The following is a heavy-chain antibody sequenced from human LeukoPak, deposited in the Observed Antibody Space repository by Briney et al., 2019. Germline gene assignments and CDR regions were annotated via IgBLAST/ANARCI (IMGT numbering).Heavy chain of an antibody. Sequence: PGGSLRLSCAASGFTFSSYGMHWVRQAPGRGLEWVSAISGSGGSTYYADSVKGRFTISRDNSKNTLYLQMSSLRAEDSALYYCAKDRDYGGQNPDFWGQGTLVTVSS. CDR2: ISGSGGST. D-gene: IGHD4-23*01. CDR3: AKDRDYGGQNPDF. CDR1: GFTFSSYG. V-gene: IGHV3-23*01. J-gene: IGHJ4*02.